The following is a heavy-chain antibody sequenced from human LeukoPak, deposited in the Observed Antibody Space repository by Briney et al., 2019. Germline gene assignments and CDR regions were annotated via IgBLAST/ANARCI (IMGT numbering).Heavy chain of an antibody. V-gene: IGHV3-30*02. Sequence: GGSLRLSCAASGFTFSSYGMHWVRQAPGKGLEWVAFIRYDGSNKYYADSVKGRFTISRDNSKNTLYLQMNSLRAEDTAVYYCAKEGAIIVVAADIAAFDLWGQGTLVTVSS. D-gene: IGHD2-2*01. CDR2: IRYDGSNK. J-gene: IGHJ4*02. CDR1: GFTFSSYG. CDR3: AKEGAIIVVAADIAAFDL.